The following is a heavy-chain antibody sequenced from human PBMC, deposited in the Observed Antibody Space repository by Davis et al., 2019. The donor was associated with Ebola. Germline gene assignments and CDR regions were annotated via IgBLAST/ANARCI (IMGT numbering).Heavy chain of an antibody. CDR3: ATGGRRYYASAFDF. Sequence: ASVKVSCKFSGYTLSEFSRHWVRQVPGKGFEWLGGFDAEDDETIYSQKFQGRFTMTEDTSTDTVYMELSSLRSEDTAVYYCATGGRRYYASAFDFWGQGTMVTVSS. CDR2: FDAEDDET. CDR1: GYTLSEFS. D-gene: IGHD1-26*01. J-gene: IGHJ3*01. V-gene: IGHV1-24*01.